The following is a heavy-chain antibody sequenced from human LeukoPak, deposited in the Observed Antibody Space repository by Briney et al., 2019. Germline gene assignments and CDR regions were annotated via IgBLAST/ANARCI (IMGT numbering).Heavy chain of an antibody. CDR1: GFTFSSYS. CDR2: ISSSSSYL. J-gene: IGHJ4*02. CDR3: ARGGYDSSGHYYKFPFDY. Sequence: PGGSLRLSCAASGFTFSSYSMNWVRQAPGKGLEWVSCISSSSSYLYYSDSVKGRFTISRDSAKNSLYLQMSSLRAEDTAVYYCARGGYDSSGHYYKFPFDYWGQGTLVTVSS. D-gene: IGHD3-22*01. V-gene: IGHV3-21*01.